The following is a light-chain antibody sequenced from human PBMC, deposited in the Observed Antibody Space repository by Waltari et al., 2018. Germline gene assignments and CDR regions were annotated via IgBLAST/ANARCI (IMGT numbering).Light chain of an antibody. CDR1: QRLVHSDGTTF. Sequence: DVVMTQASLSLPASLGQPASISCRSSQRLVHSDGTTFLNGVQQRPGPPPRRVIEDISHRDSGVPESFSGSGSGTDFTLRISRVDAEDVGLYYSVQNTLWPYTLGQGTRLEIK. V-gene: IGKV2-30*02. CDR3: VQNTLWPYT. J-gene: IGKJ2*01. CDR2: DIS.